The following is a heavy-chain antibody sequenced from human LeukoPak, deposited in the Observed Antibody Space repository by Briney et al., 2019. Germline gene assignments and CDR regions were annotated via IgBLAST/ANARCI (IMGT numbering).Heavy chain of an antibody. CDR1: GGSISSGGYY. J-gene: IGHJ5*02. CDR2: IYYSGST. D-gene: IGHD3-16*01. CDR3: ARVSQQIWGHWFDP. Sequence: SETLSLTCTVSGGSISSGGYYWSWIRQHPGKGLEWIGYIYYSGSTYYNPSLKSRVTISVDTSKNRFSLKLSSVTAADTAVYYCARVSQQIWGHWFDPWGQGTLVTVSS. V-gene: IGHV4-31*03.